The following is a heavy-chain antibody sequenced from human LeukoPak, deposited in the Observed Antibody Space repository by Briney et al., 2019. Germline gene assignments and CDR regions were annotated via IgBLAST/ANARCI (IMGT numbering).Heavy chain of an antibody. CDR2: IFSSGNT. V-gene: IGHV3-53*01. J-gene: IGHJ4*02. CDR1: GFTVSSNY. D-gene: IGHD4-17*01. CDR3: ARELNDYESF. Sequence: GGSLRLSCAASGFTVSSNYMSWVRQAPGKGLEWVSVIFSSGNTYYTDSVKGRFTISRDNSKNTLYLQMNSLRAEDTAIYYCARELNDYESFWGQGTLVTVSS.